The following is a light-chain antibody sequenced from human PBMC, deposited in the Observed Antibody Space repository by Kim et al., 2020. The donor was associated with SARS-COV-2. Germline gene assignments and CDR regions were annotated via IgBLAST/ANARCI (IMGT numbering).Light chain of an antibody. CDR2: AAS. Sequence: ASIGDRVTITCRASQGRGSWLAWYQQKPGKPPNLLIYAASRLQDGVPSRFSASESGTDFTLTITSVQPEDFATYFCQQAKAFPITFGQGTRLEIK. J-gene: IGKJ5*01. V-gene: IGKV1-12*01. CDR3: QQAKAFPIT. CDR1: QGRGSW.